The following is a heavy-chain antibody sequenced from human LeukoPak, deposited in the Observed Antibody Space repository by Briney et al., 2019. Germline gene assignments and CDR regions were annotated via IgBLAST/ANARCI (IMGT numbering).Heavy chain of an antibody. D-gene: IGHD3-22*01. V-gene: IGHV1-18*01. CDR3: ARDINGYYYDSHGYYPTDL. J-gene: IGHJ5*02. CDR1: GYIFTSYG. CDR2: ISVYNGNT. Sequence: GASVKVSCKASGYIFTSYGISWVRQAPGQGLEWMGWISVYNGNTNYPQRIQGRVTMTTDTSTTTAYMELRSLRSYDTAVYYCARDINGYYYDSHGYYPTDLWGQGTLVTVSS.